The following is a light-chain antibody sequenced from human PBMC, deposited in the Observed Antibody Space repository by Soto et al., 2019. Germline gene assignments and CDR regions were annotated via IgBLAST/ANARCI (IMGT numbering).Light chain of an antibody. V-gene: IGLV2-14*01. J-gene: IGLJ2*01. Sequence: QSALTQPASVSGSPGQSITISCTGTTNDIGSYNSVSWYQHHPGKAPKLLIYEVSDRPSGVSNRFSGSKSGNTASLTISGLQAEDEAAYNCSSFTSLSTVIFGGGTKLTVL. CDR2: EVS. CDR3: SSFTSLSTVI. CDR1: TNDIGSYNS.